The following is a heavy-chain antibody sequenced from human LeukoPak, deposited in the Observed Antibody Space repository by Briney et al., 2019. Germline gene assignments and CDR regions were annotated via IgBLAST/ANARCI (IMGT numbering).Heavy chain of an antibody. J-gene: IGHJ6*02. CDR2: IYYSGST. V-gene: IGHV4-59*01. CDR3: ARTFSSSWTRATGYYYYGMDV. Sequence: SETLSLTCTVSGGSINSYYWSCIRQPPGKGLEWIGYIYYSGSTNYNPSLKSRVTISVDTSKNQFSLKLSSVTAADTAVYYCARTFSSSWTRATGYYYYGMDVWGQGTTVTVSS. CDR1: GGSINSYY. D-gene: IGHD6-13*01.